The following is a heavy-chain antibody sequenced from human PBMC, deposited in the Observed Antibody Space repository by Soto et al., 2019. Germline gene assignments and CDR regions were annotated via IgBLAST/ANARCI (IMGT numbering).Heavy chain of an antibody. CDR2: IYYSGST. Sequence: SETLSLTCTVSGGSISSSSYYWGWIRQPPGKGLEWIGSIYYSGSTYYNPSLKSRVTISVDTSKNQFSLKLSSVTAADTAVYYCASTMVRGVIMYYWGQGTPVTVSS. V-gene: IGHV4-39*01. CDR1: GGSISSSSYY. D-gene: IGHD3-10*01. CDR3: ASTMVRGVIMYY. J-gene: IGHJ4*02.